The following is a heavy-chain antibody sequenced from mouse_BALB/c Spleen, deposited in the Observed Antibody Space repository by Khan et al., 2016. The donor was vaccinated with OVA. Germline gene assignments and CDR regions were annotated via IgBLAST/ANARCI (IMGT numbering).Heavy chain of an antibody. V-gene: IGHV5-6*01. J-gene: IGHJ3*01. CDR2: ISSGGSYT. D-gene: IGHD1-1*01. CDR3: ARLAYYYNSEGFAY. Sequence: EVELVESGGDLVRPGGSLKLSCAASGFTFSTYGMSWVRQIPDKRLEWVATISSGGSYTYYPDSVKGRFTISRDNAKNTLYLQMNSLNSEDTAMYYCARLAYYYNSEGFAYWGQGTLVTVSA. CDR1: GFTFSTYG.